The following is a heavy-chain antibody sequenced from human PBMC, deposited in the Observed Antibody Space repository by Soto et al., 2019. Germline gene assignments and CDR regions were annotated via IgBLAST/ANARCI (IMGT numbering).Heavy chain of an antibody. J-gene: IGHJ5*02. CDR1: GGSISSYY. Sequence: SETLSLTCTVSGGSISSYYWSWIRQPPGKGLEWIGYIYYSGSTDYNPSLKSRVTISVDTSKNQFSLKLSSVTAADTAVYYCARDRRIAAAGTNWFDPWGQGTLVTVSS. CDR2: IYYSGST. V-gene: IGHV4-59*01. CDR3: ARDRRIAAAGTNWFDP. D-gene: IGHD6-13*01.